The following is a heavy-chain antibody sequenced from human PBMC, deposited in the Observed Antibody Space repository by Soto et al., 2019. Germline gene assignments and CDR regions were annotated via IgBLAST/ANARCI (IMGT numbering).Heavy chain of an antibody. Sequence: QITLKESGPPLVKPTQTLTLTCTFSGFSLTSSGVGVGWIRQPPGKALEWLALIYWDDDKRYSPSLKSRLTRPKGTSKNQVVLTMTTMDRVDTATYYCAHLVVTTHYAVGVWGQGSPVTAAS. CDR2: IYWDDDK. D-gene: IGHD2-21*02. V-gene: IGHV2-5*02. CDR3: AHLVVTTHYAVGV. CDR1: GFSLTSSGVG. J-gene: IGHJ6*02.